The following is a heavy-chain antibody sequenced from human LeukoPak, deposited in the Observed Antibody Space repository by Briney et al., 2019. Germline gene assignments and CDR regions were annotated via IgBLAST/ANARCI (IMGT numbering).Heavy chain of an antibody. CDR1: GYTFTGYY. J-gene: IGHJ6*03. CDR2: INPNSGGT. Sequence: ASVKVSCKASGYTFTGYYMHWVRQAPGQGLEWMGWINPNSGGTNYAQKFQGRVTMTRDTSISTAYMELSRLRSDDTAVYYCARFIAAAGPYYYYYYMDVWGKGTTVTISS. CDR3: ARFIAAAGPYYYYYYMDV. D-gene: IGHD6-13*01. V-gene: IGHV1-2*02.